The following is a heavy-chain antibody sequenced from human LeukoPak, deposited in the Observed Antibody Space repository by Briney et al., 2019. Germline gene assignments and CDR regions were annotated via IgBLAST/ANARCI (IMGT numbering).Heavy chain of an antibody. CDR1: GDSISIGDYR. D-gene: IGHD3-16*01. CDR2: IYYIGTA. CDR3: ARARGDSPRIYYYMDV. V-gene: IGHV4-30-4*01. J-gene: IGHJ6*03. Sequence: PSETLSLTCSVSGDSISIGDYRWSWIRQSPGKGLEWIGYIYYIGTAYYNPSLRSRVALSAYTSKNQFSLKLNSVTVADSAVYFCARARGDSPRIYYYMDVWGKGTTATVSS.